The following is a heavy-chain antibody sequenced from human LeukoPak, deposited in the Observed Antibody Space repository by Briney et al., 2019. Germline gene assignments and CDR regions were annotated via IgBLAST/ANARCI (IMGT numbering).Heavy chain of an antibody. Sequence: GGSLRLSCAASGFTFSTYAMSWVRQAPGQGLEWVSYISSSGSTIYYADSVKGRFTVSRDNAKNSLYLHMNSLRAEDTAVYYCARGYRSTFNWFDPWGQGTLVSVSS. CDR1: GFTFSTYA. J-gene: IGHJ5*02. CDR2: ISSSGSTI. D-gene: IGHD5-18*01. V-gene: IGHV3-48*03. CDR3: ARGYRSTFNWFDP.